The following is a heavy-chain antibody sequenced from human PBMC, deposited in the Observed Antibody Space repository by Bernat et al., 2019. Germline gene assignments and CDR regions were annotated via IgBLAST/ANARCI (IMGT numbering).Heavy chain of an antibody. CDR3: ARRISIFGTDDY. D-gene: IGHD3-3*01. V-gene: IGHV5-51*01. CDR1: GYTFTNYW. J-gene: IGHJ4*02. Sequence: EVQLVQSGAEVKKPGESLKISCKGSGYTFTNYWIAWVRQMPGKGLEWMGIIFPGYSDVRSSPSFQGQVTISADKSINTAYLQWSSLKASDTAIYYCARRISIFGTDDYWGQGTPVTVSS. CDR2: IFPGYSDV.